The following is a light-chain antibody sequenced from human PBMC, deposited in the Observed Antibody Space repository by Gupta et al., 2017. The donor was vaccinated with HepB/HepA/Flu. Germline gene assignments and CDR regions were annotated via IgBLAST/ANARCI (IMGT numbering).Light chain of an antibody. V-gene: IGKV2-28*01. CDR2: LGS. J-gene: IGKJ1*01. Sequence: DIVMTQSPLSLPVTPGEPASISCRSSQSLLHSNGYNYLDWYLQKPGQSPQLLIYLGSNRASGVPDRFRGSGSGTDFTLKISRVEAEDVGVYNCMQALQTPWTFGQGTKVEIK. CDR1: QSLLHSNGYNY. CDR3: MQALQTPWT.